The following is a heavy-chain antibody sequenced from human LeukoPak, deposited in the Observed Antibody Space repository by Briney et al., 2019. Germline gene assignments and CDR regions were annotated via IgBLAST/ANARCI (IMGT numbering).Heavy chain of an antibody. CDR1: GGSFSNYY. Sequence: KPSETLSLTCAVYGGSFSNYYLSWVRQAPGKGLEWVGEITHHGSTNYNPSLKSRVTISVDTSKNQFSLRLSSVAAADTVVYYWAPIFGDYSDFDSWGQGTLVTVSS. CDR2: ITHHGST. CDR3: APIFGDYSDFDS. D-gene: IGHD4-17*01. V-gene: IGHV4-34*01. J-gene: IGHJ4*02.